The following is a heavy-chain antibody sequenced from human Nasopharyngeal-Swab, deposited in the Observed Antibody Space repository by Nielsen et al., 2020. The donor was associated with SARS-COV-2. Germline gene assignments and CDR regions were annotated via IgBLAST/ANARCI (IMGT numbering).Heavy chain of an antibody. CDR2: ISWNSGSI. J-gene: IGHJ5*02. Sequence: SLKISCAASGFTFDDYAMHWVRQAPGKGLEWVSGISWNSGSIGYADSVKGRFTISRDNAKNSLYLQMNSLRAEDTAVYYCAKDLWGNYYGSGSYEANWFDPWGQGTLVTVSS. D-gene: IGHD3-10*01. CDR3: AKDLWGNYYGSGSYEANWFDP. V-gene: IGHV3-9*01. CDR1: GFTFDDYA.